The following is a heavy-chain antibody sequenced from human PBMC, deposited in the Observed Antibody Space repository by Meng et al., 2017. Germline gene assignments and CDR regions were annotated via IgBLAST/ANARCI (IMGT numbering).Heavy chain of an antibody. CDR3: ASSIAVAGYLDY. CDR1: GFTFSSYG. D-gene: IGHD6-19*01. CDR2: IWYDGSNK. Sequence: GESLKISCVASGFTFSSYGMHWVRQAPGKGLEWVAVIWYDGSNKYYADSVKGRFTISRDNSKNTLYLQMNSLRAEDTAVYYCASSIAVAGYLDYWGQGTLVTVSS. V-gene: IGHV3-33*01. J-gene: IGHJ4*02.